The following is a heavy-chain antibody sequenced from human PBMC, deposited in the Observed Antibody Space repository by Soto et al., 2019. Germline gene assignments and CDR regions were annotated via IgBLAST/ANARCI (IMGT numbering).Heavy chain of an antibody. J-gene: IGHJ5*02. CDR2: IYHSGST. D-gene: IGHD2-2*01. V-gene: IGHV4-30-2*01. CDR3: ARVPDR. CDR1: GGSISSGGYS. Sequence: QLQLQESGPGLVKPSQTLSLTCAVSGGSISSGGYSWSWIRQPPGKGLEWIGYIYHSGSTDYNPSLKSRVTISVDRSKNQFSLKLSSVTAADTAVYYCARVPDRGGQGTRVTVSS.